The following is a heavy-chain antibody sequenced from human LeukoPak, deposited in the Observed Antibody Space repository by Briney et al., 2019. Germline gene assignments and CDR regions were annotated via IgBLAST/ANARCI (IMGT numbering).Heavy chain of an antibody. Sequence: ASVKVSCKASGYTFTSYDINWVRQATGQGLEWMGWMNPNSGNTGYAQKFQGRVTMTRNTSISTANMELSSLRSVDTAVYYCARGLARTSMVTRGGVRFDYWGQGTLVTVSS. J-gene: IGHJ4*02. CDR1: GYTFTSYD. V-gene: IGHV1-8*01. CDR2: MNPNSGNT. CDR3: ARGLARTSMVTRGGVRFDY. D-gene: IGHD5-18*01.